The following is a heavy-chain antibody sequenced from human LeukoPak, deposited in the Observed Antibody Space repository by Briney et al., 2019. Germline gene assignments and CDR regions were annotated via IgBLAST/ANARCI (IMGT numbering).Heavy chain of an antibody. CDR3: AKLSMDSYYFDY. Sequence: GGSLRLSCVGSGFTFGNYAMNWVRQAPGKGLEWVAAISGRGGDTLYADSVKGRFTFSRDNSKNTLYLQMNSLRAEDTALYYCAKLSMDSYYFDYWGQGTLVTVSS. V-gene: IGHV3-23*01. D-gene: IGHD3/OR15-3a*01. J-gene: IGHJ4*02. CDR1: GFTFGNYA. CDR2: ISGRGGDT.